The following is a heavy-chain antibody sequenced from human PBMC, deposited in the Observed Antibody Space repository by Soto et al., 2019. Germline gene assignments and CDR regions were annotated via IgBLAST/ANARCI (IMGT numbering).Heavy chain of an antibody. D-gene: IGHD3-22*01. J-gene: IGHJ4*02. CDR2: LYYGRSA. CDR1: GDSISSYY. Sequence: QVQLQESGPGLVKPSETLSLTCAVSGDSISSYYCMWIRQPPGKGLESIGYLYYGRSAKYNPSLKXRXTXSXXTSTNQCSLTLSSMTAADTAVYYCALRSTAVVPEYWGQGTLVTVSS. V-gene: IGHV4-59*01. CDR3: ALRSTAVVPEY.